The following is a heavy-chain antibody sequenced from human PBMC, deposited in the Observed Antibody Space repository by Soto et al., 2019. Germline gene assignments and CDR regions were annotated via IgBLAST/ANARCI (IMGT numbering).Heavy chain of an antibody. CDR1: GFSFSSYT. J-gene: IGHJ4*02. CDR2: ISSNGGST. D-gene: IGHD3-22*01. Sequence: EVQLVESGGGLDQPGRSLRLSCAASGFSFSSYTMHWVRQAPGKGLEYVSAISSNGGSTYHANSVKGRFTISRDNSKNTLYLQMGSLRAEDMAVYYCARARNYDSSGYYAYYFDYWGQGTLVTVSS. V-gene: IGHV3-64*01. CDR3: ARARNYDSSGYYAYYFDY.